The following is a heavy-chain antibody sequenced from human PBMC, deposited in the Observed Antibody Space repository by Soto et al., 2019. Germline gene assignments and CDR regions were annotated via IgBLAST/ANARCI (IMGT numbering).Heavy chain of an antibody. V-gene: IGHV1-18*01. CDR3: ARGDSLGYYDFWGGYSGAFDI. J-gene: IGHJ3*02. CDR1: GYTFTSYG. D-gene: IGHD3-3*01. Sequence: ASVKVSCKASGYTFTSYGISWVRQAPGQGLEWMGWISAYNGNTNYAQKLQGRVTMTTDTSTSTAYMELRSLRSDDTAVYYCARGDSLGYYDFWGGYSGAFDIWGQGTMVTVSS. CDR2: ISAYNGNT.